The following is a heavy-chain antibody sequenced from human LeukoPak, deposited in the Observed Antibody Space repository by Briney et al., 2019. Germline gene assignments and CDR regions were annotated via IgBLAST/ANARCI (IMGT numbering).Heavy chain of an antibody. J-gene: IGHJ4*02. V-gene: IGHV3-23*01. CDR2: ISGSGGRK. Sequence: GGSLRLSCVVSGFTFSSYAMSWVRQAPGKGLEWVSSISGSGGRKYYADSVKGRFTISRDNSKNTLYLQMTSLRAEDTAVYYCTRENWYIDYWGQGNLVTVSS. CDR3: TRENWYIDY. CDR1: GFTFSSYA.